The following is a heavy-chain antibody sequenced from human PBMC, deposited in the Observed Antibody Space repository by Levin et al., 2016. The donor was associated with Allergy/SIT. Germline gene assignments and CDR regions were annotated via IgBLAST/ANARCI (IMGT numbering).Heavy chain of an antibody. CDR2: ISSSSSYI. CDR3: ARGSLLMVYPGESGAFDP. V-gene: IGHV3-21*01. J-gene: IGHJ5*02. Sequence: WIRQPPGKGLEWVSSISSSSSYIYYADSVKGRFTISRDNAKNSLYLQMNSLRAEDTAVYYCARGSLLMVYPGESGAFDPWGQGTLVTVSS. D-gene: IGHD2-8*01.